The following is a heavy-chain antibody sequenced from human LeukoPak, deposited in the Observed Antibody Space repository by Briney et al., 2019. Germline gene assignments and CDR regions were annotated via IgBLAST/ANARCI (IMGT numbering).Heavy chain of an antibody. CDR2: IYYSGST. J-gene: IGHJ4*02. CDR1: GGSISSSSYH. CDR3: ARERMAVGYFDY. D-gene: IGHD6-19*01. Sequence: KTSETLSLTCTVSGGSISSSSYHWGWIRQHPGKGLEWIGYIYYSGSTYYNPSLKSRVTISVDTSKNQFSLKLSSVTAADTAVYYCARERMAVGYFDYWGQGTLVTVSS. V-gene: IGHV4-31*03.